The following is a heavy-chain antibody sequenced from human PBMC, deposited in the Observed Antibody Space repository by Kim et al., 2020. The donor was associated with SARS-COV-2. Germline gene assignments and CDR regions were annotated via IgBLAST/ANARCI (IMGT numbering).Heavy chain of an antibody. J-gene: IGHJ4*02. Sequence: AMTWVRQAPGKGLEWVAGINGGGDKTYYADSVKGRFTISRDNSKKTLYLQMSSLRAEDTAVYYCAKDALRGFYDTTGQAYWGQGTLVTV. CDR1: A. V-gene: IGHV3-23*01. CDR2: INGGGDKT. CDR3: AKDALRGFYDTTGQAY. D-gene: IGHD3-22*01.